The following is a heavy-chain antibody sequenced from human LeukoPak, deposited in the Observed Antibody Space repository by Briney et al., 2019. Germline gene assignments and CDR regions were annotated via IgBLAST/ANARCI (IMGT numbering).Heavy chain of an antibody. J-gene: IGHJ4*02. CDR3: ARDGQLVFDY. CDR1: GFTFDDYG. CDR2: INWNGDTT. D-gene: IGHD6-13*01. V-gene: IGHV3-20*04. Sequence: GGSLRLSCAASGFTFDDYGMSWVRQAPGKGLEWLSYINWNGDTTTYADSVKGRFTISRDNTKNSLYLQMNSLRAEDTAFYFCARDGQLVFDYWGQGTLVTVSS.